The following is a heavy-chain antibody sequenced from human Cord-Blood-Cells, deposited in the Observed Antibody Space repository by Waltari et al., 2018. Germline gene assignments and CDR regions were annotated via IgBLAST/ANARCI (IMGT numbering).Heavy chain of an antibody. Sequence: QAPGKGLEWVAVISYDGSNKYYADSVKGRFTISRDNSKNTLYLQMNSLRAEDTAVYYCAKSLCDGSCYFDYWGQGTLVTVSS. D-gene: IGHD2-15*01. J-gene: IGHJ4*02. CDR2: ISYDGSNK. V-gene: IGHV3-30*18. CDR3: AKSLCDGSCYFDY.